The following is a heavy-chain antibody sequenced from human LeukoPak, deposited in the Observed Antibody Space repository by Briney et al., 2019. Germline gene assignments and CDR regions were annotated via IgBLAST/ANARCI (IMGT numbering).Heavy chain of an antibody. CDR3: ARGRGSSYDYYFDA. V-gene: IGHV4-31*01. CDR2: IYYSEST. J-gene: IGHJ4*02. D-gene: IGHD5-18*01. Sequence: SETLSLTCTVSGGSLSSGNYYWSWIRQHPGLGLEWIGYIYYSESTYYNPSLKSLVTISVDTSTTQFSLKLSSVTAADTAVYYCARGRGSSYDYYFDAWGQGTPVTVSS. CDR1: GGSLSSGNYY.